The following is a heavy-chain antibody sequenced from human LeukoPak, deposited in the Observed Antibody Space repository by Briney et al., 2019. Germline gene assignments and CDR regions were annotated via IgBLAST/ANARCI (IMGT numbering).Heavy chain of an antibody. V-gene: IGHV4-59*08. J-gene: IGHJ4*02. Sequence: SETLSVTLSVSGGSISSYYRSWLRQPPGKGLEWIGYIYYSGSTNYNPSLKSRVIISLDTSKNQFSLKLSSVTAADTAVYYCARRQYSSGWYVRWGQGTLVAVSS. CDR2: IYYSGST. CDR3: ARRQYSSGWYVR. D-gene: IGHD6-19*01. CDR1: GGSISSYY.